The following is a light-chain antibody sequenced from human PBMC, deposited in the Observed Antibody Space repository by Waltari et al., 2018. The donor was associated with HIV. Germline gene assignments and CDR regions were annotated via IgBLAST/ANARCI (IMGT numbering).Light chain of an antibody. V-gene: IGLV1-40*01. CDR3: QSVDIRLRNWV. Sequence: QSVLTQPPSVSGAPGQTVTIPCTGRSSNIGAGSDVHWNQQLPVRAPRLLVHAHYTRPPVVPARVSGAKSGTSASLTISGLRAEDDADYFCQSVDIRLRNWVFGGGARVTVL. CDR2: AHY. CDR1: SSNIGAGSD. J-gene: IGLJ3*02.